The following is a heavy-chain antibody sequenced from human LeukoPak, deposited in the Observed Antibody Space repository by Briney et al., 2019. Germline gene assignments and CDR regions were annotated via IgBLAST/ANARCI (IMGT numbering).Heavy chain of an antibody. CDR1: GFTFSSYG. CDR2: ISYDGSNK. CDR3: AKDLVHRIQLWLHNYYYGMDV. Sequence: GGSLRLSCAASGFTFSSYGMHWVRQAPGKGLEWVAVISYDGSNKYYADSVKGRFTISRDNSKNTLYLQMNSLRAEDTAVYYCAKDLVHRIQLWLHNYYYGMDVWGQGTTVTVSS. V-gene: IGHV3-30*18. J-gene: IGHJ6*02. D-gene: IGHD5-18*01.